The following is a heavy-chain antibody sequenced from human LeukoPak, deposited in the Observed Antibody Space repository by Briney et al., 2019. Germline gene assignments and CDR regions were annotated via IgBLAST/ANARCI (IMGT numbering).Heavy chain of an antibody. J-gene: IGHJ5*02. CDR2: IWYDGSDE. CDR1: GFTFNSYG. V-gene: IGHV3-33*01. Sequence: GRSLRLSCAASGFTFNSYGVHWVRQAPGKGLEWVAVIWYDGSDEYYADSVKGRFTISRDNSKNTLYLQMNSLRAEDTAVYYCAREDCSSTSCLTRNWFDPWGQGTLVTVSS. D-gene: IGHD2-2*01. CDR3: AREDCSSTSCLTRNWFDP.